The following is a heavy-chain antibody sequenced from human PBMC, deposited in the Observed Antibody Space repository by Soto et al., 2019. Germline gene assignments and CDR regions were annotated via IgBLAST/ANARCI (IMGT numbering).Heavy chain of an antibody. V-gene: IGHV4-31*03. CDR3: AIVRQLPNWYFDL. CDR1: GGSISSADYY. Sequence: QVQLQESGPGLVKPSQTLSLTCSVSGGSISSADYYWIWIRQHPGKSLEWIGYIYYNGNTYYNPSLKIRLTISVDTSKNQFSLELNSVTAADTAVYYCAIVRQLPNWYFDLWGRGTLVTVSS. J-gene: IGHJ2*01. D-gene: IGHD2-2*01. CDR2: IYYNGNT.